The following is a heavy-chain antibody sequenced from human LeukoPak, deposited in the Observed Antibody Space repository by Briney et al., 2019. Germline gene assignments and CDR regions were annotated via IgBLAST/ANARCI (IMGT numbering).Heavy chain of an antibody. CDR3: ARSRGVSGYDFAY. J-gene: IGHJ4*02. V-gene: IGHV3-30-3*01. Sequence: GGSLRLSCAASGFTFSSYTMHWVRQAPGKGLEWVALISYDGSNKYYVDSVKGRFTISRDSSKNTLYLQMNSLRVEDTAVYYCARSRGVSGYDFAYWGQGTLVTVSS. CDR1: GFTFSSYT. D-gene: IGHD5-12*01. CDR2: ISYDGSNK.